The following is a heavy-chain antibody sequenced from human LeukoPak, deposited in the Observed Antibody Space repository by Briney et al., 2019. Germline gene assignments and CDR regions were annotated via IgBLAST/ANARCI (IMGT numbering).Heavy chain of an antibody. CDR2: IYYSGST. CDR3: ARSRGGYYMGV. J-gene: IGHJ6*03. V-gene: IGHV4-59*01. CDR1: GGSISSYY. Sequence: PSETLSLTCTVSGGSISSYYWSWIRQPPGKGLEWIGYIYYSGSTNYNPSLKSRVTISVDTSKNQFSLKLSSVTAADTAVYYCARSRGGYYMGVWGKGTTVTVSS. D-gene: IGHD3-16*01.